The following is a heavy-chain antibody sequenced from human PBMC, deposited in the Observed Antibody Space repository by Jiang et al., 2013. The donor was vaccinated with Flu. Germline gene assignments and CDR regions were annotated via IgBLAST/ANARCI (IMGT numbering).Heavy chain of an antibody. D-gene: IGHD6-13*01. CDR3: AKDLGEAAAGFDP. Sequence: DGSNKYYADSVKGRFTISRDNSKNTLYLQMNSLRAEDTAVYYCAKDLGEAAAGFDPWGQGTLVTVSS. V-gene: IGHV3-30*02. CDR2: DGSNK. J-gene: IGHJ5*02.